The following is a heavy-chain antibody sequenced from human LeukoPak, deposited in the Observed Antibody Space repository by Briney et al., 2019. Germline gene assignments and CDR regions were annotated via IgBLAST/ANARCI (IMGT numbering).Heavy chain of an antibody. V-gene: IGHV1-3*01. CDR1: GYTFTSYA. CDR3: ARAYSGSYLFDY. J-gene: IGHJ4*02. CDR2: INAGNGNT. Sequence: ASVEVSCKASGYTFTSYATHWVRQAPGQRLEWMGWINAGNGNTKYSQKFQGRVTITRDTSASTAYMELSSLRSEDTAVYYCARAYSGSYLFDYWGQGTLVTVSS. D-gene: IGHD1-26*01.